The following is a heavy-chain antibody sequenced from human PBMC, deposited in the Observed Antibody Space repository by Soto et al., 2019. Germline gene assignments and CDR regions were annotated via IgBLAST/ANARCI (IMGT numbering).Heavy chain of an antibody. V-gene: IGHV3-30*18. Sequence: QVQLVESGGGVVQTGRSLRLSCAASGFTFSSYGMHWVRQAPGKGLEWVAVISYDGSNKYYADSVKGRFTISRDNSKNTLYLQMNSLRAEDTAVYYCAKDPFVTPYYYYYYMDVWGKGTTVTVSS. D-gene: IGHD2-21*02. CDR1: GFTFSSYG. J-gene: IGHJ6*03. CDR2: ISYDGSNK. CDR3: AKDPFVTPYYYYYYMDV.